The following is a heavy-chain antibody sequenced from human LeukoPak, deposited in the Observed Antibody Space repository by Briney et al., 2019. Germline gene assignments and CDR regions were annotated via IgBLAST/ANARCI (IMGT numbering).Heavy chain of an antibody. CDR3: ARVDGDYGIDY. J-gene: IGHJ4*02. V-gene: IGHV4-61*08. CDR2: IYYSGST. D-gene: IGHD4-17*01. Sequence: SETLTLTCTVSGGSISSGGYYWSWIRQHPGKGLEWIGYIYYSGSTNYNPSLKSRVTISVDTSKNQFSLKLSSVTAADTAVYYCARVDGDYGIDYWGQGTLVTVSS. CDR1: GGSISSGGYY.